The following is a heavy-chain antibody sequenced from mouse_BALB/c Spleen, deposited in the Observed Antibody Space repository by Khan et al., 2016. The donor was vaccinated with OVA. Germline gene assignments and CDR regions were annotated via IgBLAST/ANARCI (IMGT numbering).Heavy chain of an antibody. V-gene: IGHV1S41*01. Sequence: DLVKPGASVKLSCKASGYTFTSYWINWIKQRPGQGLEWIGHIAPGSGSTYYNEMFKGKATLTVDTSSSTAYIQLSSLSSEDSAVXFGARSNYYRRSSYARDYWGQGTSVTVSS. CDR1: GYTFTSYW. CDR2: IAPGSGST. J-gene: IGHJ4*01. CDR3: ARSNYYRRSSYARDY. D-gene: IGHD1-1*01.